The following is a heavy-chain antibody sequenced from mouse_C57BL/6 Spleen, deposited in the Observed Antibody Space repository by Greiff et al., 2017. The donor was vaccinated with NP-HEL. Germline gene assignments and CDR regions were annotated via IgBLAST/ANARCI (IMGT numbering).Heavy chain of an antibody. CDR3: ARPSYYYGSSLDY. V-gene: IGHV14-3*01. D-gene: IGHD1-1*01. Sequence: EVQLVESVAELVRPGASVKLSCTASGFNIKNTYMHWVKQRPEQGLEWIGRIDPANGNTKYAPKFQGKATITADTSSNTAYLQLSSLTSEDTAIYYCARPSYYYGSSLDYWGQGTTLTVSS. CDR2: IDPANGNT. CDR1: GFNIKNTY. J-gene: IGHJ2*01.